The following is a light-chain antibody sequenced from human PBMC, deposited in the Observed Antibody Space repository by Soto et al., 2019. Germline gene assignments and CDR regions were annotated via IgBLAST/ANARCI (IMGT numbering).Light chain of an antibody. V-gene: IGKV1-5*01. J-gene: IGKJ2*01. CDR3: QQSYTTPRT. CDR1: QSHRRW. Sequence: DIHMTEFPSTLSASVGDSVIITCRARQSHRRWLAWYLQKPWKVPKLLIYDASSLESGVPSRFRGSGSGTEFTLIISNLQPDDFSTYYCQQSYTTPRTFGQGTKVDSK. CDR2: DAS.